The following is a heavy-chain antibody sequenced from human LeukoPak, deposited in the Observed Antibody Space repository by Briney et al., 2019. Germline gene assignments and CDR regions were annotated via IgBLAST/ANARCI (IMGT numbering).Heavy chain of an antibody. CDR2: INAGNGNT. Sequence: ASVKVSCKASGYTFTSYAMHWVRQAPGQRLEWMGWINAGNGNTKYSQKFQGRVTMTTDTSTSTAYMELRSLRSDDTAVYYCARDHWSKGDYGMDVWGQGTTVTVSS. J-gene: IGHJ6*02. D-gene: IGHD2-8*02. V-gene: IGHV1-3*01. CDR3: ARDHWSKGDYGMDV. CDR1: GYTFTSYA.